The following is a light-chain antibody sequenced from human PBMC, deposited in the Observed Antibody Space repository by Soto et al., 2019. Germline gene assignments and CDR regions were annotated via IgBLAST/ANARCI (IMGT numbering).Light chain of an antibody. V-gene: IGKV1-5*01. Sequence: DIQMTQSPSILSASVGDRVTITCRANQSVRSWLAWYQQKSGKAPKLLIFDASTLQSGVPSRFSGSGSGTEFTLTIISLQPDDFATYFCQQYNTYSPTTFGPGTKV. J-gene: IGKJ1*01. CDR3: QQYNTYSPTT. CDR1: QSVRSW. CDR2: DAS.